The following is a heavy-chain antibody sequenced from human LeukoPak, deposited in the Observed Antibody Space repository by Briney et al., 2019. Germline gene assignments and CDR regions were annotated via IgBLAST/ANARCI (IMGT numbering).Heavy chain of an antibody. V-gene: IGHV3-23*01. J-gene: IGHJ4*02. Sequence: GGSLRLSCAASGFTFSNYAMSWVRQAPGKGLEWVSAISGSGGSTHYADSVKGRFTISRDNSKNTLYLQMNSLRAEDTAVYYCAKSFSSSWYYFDYWGQGTLVTVSS. CDR2: ISGSGGST. D-gene: IGHD6-13*01. CDR1: GFTFSNYA. CDR3: AKSFSSSWYYFDY.